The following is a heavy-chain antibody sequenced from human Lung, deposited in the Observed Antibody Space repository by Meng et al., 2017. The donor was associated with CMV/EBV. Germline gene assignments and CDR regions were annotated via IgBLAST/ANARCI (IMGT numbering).Heavy chain of an antibody. CDR1: GFTFNTHT. CDR2: VSYDSYNM. D-gene: IGHD2-2*03. J-gene: IGHJ4*02. V-gene: IGHV3-30-3*01. CDR3: ARGEEWGIGDCSSAIGPRFDS. Sequence: GESXKISCATSGFTFNTHTMHWVRQAPGKGLEWVSVVSYDSYNMFYAGSVQGRFTISRDNAKSMLYLQMNGLRPEDTAPYYCARGEEWGIGDCSSAIGPRFDSGXQGMXVTVSS.